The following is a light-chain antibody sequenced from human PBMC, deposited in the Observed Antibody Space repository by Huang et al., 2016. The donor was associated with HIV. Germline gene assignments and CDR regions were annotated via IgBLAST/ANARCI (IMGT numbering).Light chain of an antibody. J-gene: IGKJ1*01. Sequence: EIVLTQSPGTLSLSPGERATLSCRASQSVSSHYFAWYQQKPGQAPRLLIYSASNRAPGIPDRFGGSGSGTDFTLTISRLEPEDFAVYYCQQYGTTPPRTFGQGTTVEI. CDR3: QQYGTTPPRT. V-gene: IGKV3-20*01. CDR2: SAS. CDR1: QSVSSHY.